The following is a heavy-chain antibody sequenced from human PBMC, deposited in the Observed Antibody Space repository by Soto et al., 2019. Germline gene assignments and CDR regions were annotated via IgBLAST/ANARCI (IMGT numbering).Heavy chain of an antibody. D-gene: IGHD5-18*01. CDR2: INPSGGST. V-gene: IGHV1-46*01. CDR1: GYTFTSYY. CDR3: ARGVQLRSTRSLGGMDV. Sequence: ASVKVSCKASGYTFTSYYMHWVRQAPGQGLEWMGIINPSGGSTSYAQKFQGRVTMTRDKSTRTVYMEMSSLRSEDKAVYYCARGVQLRSTRSLGGMDVWGQGTTVTVSS. J-gene: IGHJ6*02.